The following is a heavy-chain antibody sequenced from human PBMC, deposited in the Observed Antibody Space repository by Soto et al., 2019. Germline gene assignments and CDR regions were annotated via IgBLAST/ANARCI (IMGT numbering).Heavy chain of an antibody. V-gene: IGHV3-30-3*01. J-gene: IGHJ2*01. D-gene: IGHD3-22*01. CDR2: ISYVGSNK. Sequence: QVQLVESGGGVVQPGRSLRLSCAASGFTFSSYAMHWVRQAPGKGLEWVAVISYVGSNKYYADSVKGRFTISRDNSKNTLYLQMNSLRAEDTAVYYCARGGDYYDSSGLWYFDLWGRGTLVTVSS. CDR3: ARGGDYYDSSGLWYFDL. CDR1: GFTFSSYA.